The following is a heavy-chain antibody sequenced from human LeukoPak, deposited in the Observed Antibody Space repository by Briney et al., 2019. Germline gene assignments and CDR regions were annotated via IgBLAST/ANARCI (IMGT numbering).Heavy chain of an antibody. CDR1: GGSISSGGYS. D-gene: IGHD2-2*01. CDR3: ARGSIGYCSSTSCLNWFDP. Sequence: PSQTLSLTCAVSGGSISSGGYSGSWIRQPPGKGLEWIGYIYHSGSTYYNPSLKSRVTISVDRSKNQFSLKLSSVTAADTAVYYCARGSIGYCSSTSCLNWFDPWGQGTLVTVSS. J-gene: IGHJ5*02. V-gene: IGHV4-30-2*01. CDR2: IYHSGST.